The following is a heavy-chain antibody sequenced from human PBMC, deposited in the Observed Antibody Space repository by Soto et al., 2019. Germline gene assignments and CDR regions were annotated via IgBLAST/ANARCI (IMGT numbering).Heavy chain of an antibody. CDR1: GFTFSSYA. CDR3: ARRGSGSYYDY. Sequence: EVPLLESGGGLVQPGGSLRLSCAASGFTFSSYAMSWVRQAPGKGLEWVSVISGSGDSTYYADSVKGRFTISRDNSKITLYLQMNSLRAEDTAVYYCARRGSGSYYDYWGQGTLVTVSS. D-gene: IGHD1-26*01. CDR2: ISGSGDST. J-gene: IGHJ4*02. V-gene: IGHV3-23*01.